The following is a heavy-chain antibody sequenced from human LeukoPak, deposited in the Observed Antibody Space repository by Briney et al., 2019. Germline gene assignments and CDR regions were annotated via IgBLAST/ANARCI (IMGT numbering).Heavy chain of an antibody. CDR1: GGTFGSYA. V-gene: IGHV1-69*05. J-gene: IGHJ4*02. D-gene: IGHD3-22*01. CDR3: ASVEGYDFSYYFDY. CDR2: IIPIFGTA. Sequence: SVKVSCKASGGTFGSYAISWVRQAPGQGLEWMGGIIPIFGTANYAQKFQGRVTITTDESTSTAYMELSSLRSEDTAVYYCASVEGYDFSYYFDYWGQGTLVTVSS.